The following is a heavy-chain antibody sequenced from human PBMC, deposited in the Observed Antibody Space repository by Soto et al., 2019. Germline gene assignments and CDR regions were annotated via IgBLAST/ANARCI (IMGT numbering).Heavy chain of an antibody. V-gene: IGHV1-69*13. CDR2: ILPIFKTP. CDR3: ARGHGYNGAHFDY. J-gene: IGHJ4*02. CDR1: GGTFDSYA. D-gene: IGHD6-25*01. Sequence: ASVKVSCKASGGTFDSYAITWVRQAPGQGLEWMGGILPIFKTPKYAQKFQGRVTITADESSSTASMELSSLTSEDTALYYCARGHGYNGAHFDYWGQGTLVTVSS.